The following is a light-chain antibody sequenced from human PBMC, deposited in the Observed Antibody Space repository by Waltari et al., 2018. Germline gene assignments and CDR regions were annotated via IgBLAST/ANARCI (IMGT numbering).Light chain of an antibody. Sequence: QSVLTQPPSVSAAPRQRVPISCSGRSSNIGNYAVHWYQQLPGKAPNLLIYGNDVLASGVSDRFAGSKSGSSASLAISGLQSEDEAEYYCAAWDDSLNGPIFGGGTKVTVL. CDR3: AAWDDSLNGPI. V-gene: IGLV1-36*01. CDR1: SSNIGNYA. J-gene: IGLJ2*01. CDR2: GND.